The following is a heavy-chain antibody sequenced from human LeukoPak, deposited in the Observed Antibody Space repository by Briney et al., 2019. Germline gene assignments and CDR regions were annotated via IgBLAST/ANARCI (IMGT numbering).Heavy chain of an antibody. D-gene: IGHD6-6*01. V-gene: IGHV3-64D*09. CDR3: VKSGYSTSSDVDY. CDR1: GFTFSAYA. J-gene: IGHJ4*02. Sequence: RGSLRLSCSVSGFTFSAYAMHWVRQAPGKGLEFLSSINGNGDSTYHADSVKGRFTISRDNSRSTLYLQMRSLRPEDTAVYYCVKSGYSTSSDVDYWGQGTLVTVSS. CDR2: INGNGDST.